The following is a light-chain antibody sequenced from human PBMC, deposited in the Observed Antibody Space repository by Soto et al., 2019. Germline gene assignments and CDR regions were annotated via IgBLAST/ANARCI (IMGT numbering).Light chain of an antibody. CDR3: LQYNSCPRT. CDR1: QSVSSN. CDR2: GAT. J-gene: IGKJ1*01. V-gene: IGKV3-15*01. Sequence: EIVMTQSPATLSVSPGERATLSCRASQSVSSNLAWYQQKPGQAPRLLIYGATTRATGIPARFSGCGSGTDFTLTISSWQSEDFAVFYCLQYNSCPRTFGQGTKVEIK.